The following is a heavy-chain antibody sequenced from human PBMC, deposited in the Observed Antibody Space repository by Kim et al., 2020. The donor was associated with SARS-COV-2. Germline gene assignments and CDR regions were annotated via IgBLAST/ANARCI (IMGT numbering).Heavy chain of an antibody. CDR3: ARGFVTDAMYDFWSGYYRYFDY. D-gene: IGHD3-3*01. V-gene: IGHV4-4*02. CDR1: GGSISSSNW. J-gene: IGHJ4*02. CDR2: IYHSGST. Sequence: SETLSLTYAVSGGSISSSNWWSWVRQPPGKGLEWIGEIYHSGSTNYNPSLKSRVTISVDKSKNQFSLKLSSVTAADTAVYYCARGFVTDAMYDFWSGYYRYFDYWGQGTLVTVSS.